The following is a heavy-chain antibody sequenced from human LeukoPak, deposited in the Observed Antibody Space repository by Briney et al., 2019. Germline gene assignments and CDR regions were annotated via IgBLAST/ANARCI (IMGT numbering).Heavy chain of an antibody. CDR2: INPNSGGT. D-gene: IGHD6-19*01. CDR3: ARGAVAGNFDY. CDR1: GYTFTSYA. J-gene: IGHJ4*02. V-gene: IGHV1-2*02. Sequence: ASVKVSCKASGYTFTSYAMHWVRQAPGQGLEWMGWINPNSGGTNYAQKFQGRVTMTRDTSISTAYMELSRLRSDATAVYYCARGAVAGNFDYWGQGTLVTVSS.